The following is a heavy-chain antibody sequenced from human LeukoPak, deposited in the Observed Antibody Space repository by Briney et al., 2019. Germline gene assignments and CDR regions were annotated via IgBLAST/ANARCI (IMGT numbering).Heavy chain of an antibody. J-gene: IGHJ5*02. CDR1: GGSFSGYY. CDR3: ARRAPDIVVVPAAIGNWFDP. CDR2: INHSGST. D-gene: IGHD2-2*02. V-gene: IGHV4-34*01. Sequence: SETLSLTCAVYGGSFSGYYWSWIRQPPGKGLEWIGEINHSGSTNYNPSLKSQVTISVDTSKNQFSLKLSSVTAADTAVYYCARRAPDIVVVPAAIGNWFDPWGQGTLVTVSS.